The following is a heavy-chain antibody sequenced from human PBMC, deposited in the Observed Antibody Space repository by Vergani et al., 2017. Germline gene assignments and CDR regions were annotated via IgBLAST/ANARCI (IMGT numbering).Heavy chain of an antibody. V-gene: IGHV1-46*01. CDR2: INPSGGST. Sequence: QVQLVQSGAEVKKPGASVKVSCKASGYTFTSYYMHWVRQAPGQGLEWMGIINPSGGSTSYAQKFQGRVTMTRDTSTSTVYMELSSLRSEDTAVYYCARDHGPVVVVAAAPSYNWFDPWGQGTLVTVSS. CDR1: GYTFTSYY. CDR3: ARDHGPVVVVAAAPSYNWFDP. J-gene: IGHJ5*02. D-gene: IGHD2-15*01.